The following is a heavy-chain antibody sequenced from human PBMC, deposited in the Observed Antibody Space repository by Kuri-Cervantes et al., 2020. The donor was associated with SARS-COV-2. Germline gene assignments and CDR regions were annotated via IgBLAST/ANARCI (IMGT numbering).Heavy chain of an antibody. CDR2: IYYSGST. V-gene: IGHV4-38-2*01. J-gene: IGHJ4*02. CDR3: ARGSSSHRPFDY. D-gene: IGHD6-6*01. Sequence: SETLSLTCAVSGYSISSGYYWGWIRQPPGKGLEWIGSIYYSGSTYYNPSLKSRVTISVDTSKNQFSPKLSSVTAADTAVYYCARGSSSHRPFDYWGQGTLVTVSS. CDR1: GYSISSGYY.